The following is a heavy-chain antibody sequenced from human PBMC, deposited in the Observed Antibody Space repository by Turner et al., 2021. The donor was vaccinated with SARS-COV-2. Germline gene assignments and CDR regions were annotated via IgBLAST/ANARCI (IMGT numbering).Heavy chain of an antibody. CDR3: AREGYCSRTSCQAFDY. V-gene: IGHV3-33*01. CDR1: GFTFSSYG. D-gene: IGHD2-2*01. CDR2: IWYDGSNK. J-gene: IGHJ4*02. Sequence: QVQLVESGGGVVQPGRSLRLSCAASGFTFSSYGMHWVRQAPGKGLEWVAVIWYDGSNKYYADSVKGRFTISRDNSKNTLYLQMNSLRAEDTAVYYCAREGYCSRTSCQAFDYWGQGTLVTVSS.